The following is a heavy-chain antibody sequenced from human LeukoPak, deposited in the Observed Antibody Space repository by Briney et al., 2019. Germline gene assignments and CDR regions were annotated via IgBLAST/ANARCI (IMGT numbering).Heavy chain of an antibody. Sequence: ASVKVSCKASGYTFATYGISWVRQAPGQGPEWMGWINPYNGNAKYAQNLQGRVTMTTDTSTSTAYIELRSLRSDDTAVYYCAREIYGRFDYWGLGTLVTVSS. CDR1: GYTFATYG. J-gene: IGHJ4*02. D-gene: IGHD2/OR15-2a*01. V-gene: IGHV1-18*01. CDR2: INPYNGNA. CDR3: AREIYGRFDY.